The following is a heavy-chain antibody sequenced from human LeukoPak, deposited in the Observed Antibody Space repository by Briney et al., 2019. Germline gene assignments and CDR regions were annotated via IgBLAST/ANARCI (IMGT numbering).Heavy chain of an antibody. D-gene: IGHD6-13*01. CDR2: INPSGGSI. J-gene: IGHJ3*02. CDR3: ARDDSPLAGYSSSWYEDGNAFDI. CDR1: GYTFTSYY. V-gene: IGHV1-46*01. Sequence: VASVKVSCKASGYTFTSYYMHWVRQAPGQGLEWMGIINPSGGSISYAQKFQGRVTMTRDTSTSTVYMELSSLRSEDTAVYYCARDDSPLAGYSSSWYEDGNAFDIWGQGTMVTVSS.